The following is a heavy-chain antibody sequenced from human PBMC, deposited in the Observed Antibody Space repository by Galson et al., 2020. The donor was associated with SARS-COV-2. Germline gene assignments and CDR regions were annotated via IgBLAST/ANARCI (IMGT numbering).Heavy chain of an antibody. CDR1: GGSISSGSYY. J-gene: IGHJ6*03. CDR3: ARDYGDYEYYMDV. CDR2: IYSSGIT. V-gene: IGHV4-61*09. Sequence: SETLSLTCTVSGGSISSGSYYWSWIRQPAGKGLEWIGHIYSSGITRYNPSLKSRVIISVDASKTQFSLRLSSVTAADTAVYYCARDYGDYEYYMDVWGKGTTVTVSS. D-gene: IGHD4-17*01.